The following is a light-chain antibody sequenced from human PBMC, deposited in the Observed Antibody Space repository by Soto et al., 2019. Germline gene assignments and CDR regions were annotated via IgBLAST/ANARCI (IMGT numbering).Light chain of an antibody. CDR3: CSYAGSSTLYV. J-gene: IGLJ1*01. Sequence: QSALTQLASVSGSPGQSITISCTGTSSDVGSYNLVSWYQQHPGKAPKLMIYEGSKRPSGVSNRFSGSKSGNTASLTISGLQAEDEADYYCCSYAGSSTLYVFGTGTKLPVL. CDR1: SSDVGSYNL. CDR2: EGS. V-gene: IGLV2-23*01.